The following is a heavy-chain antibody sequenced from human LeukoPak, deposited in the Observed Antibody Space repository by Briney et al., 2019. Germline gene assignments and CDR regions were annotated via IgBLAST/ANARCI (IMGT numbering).Heavy chain of an antibody. CDR2: TNSGGATT. D-gene: IGHD2-8*01. Sequence: GGSLTLSCATSGFPFSDFSMSWVRQAPGKGLEWISTTNSGGATTDYAESVKGRFTISRDNSKNILYLQMSSLRVEDTAMYYCAKQSYARSLGEGGPGTLVTVSS. V-gene: IGHV3-23*01. CDR3: AKQSYARSLGE. J-gene: IGHJ4*02. CDR1: GFPFSDFS.